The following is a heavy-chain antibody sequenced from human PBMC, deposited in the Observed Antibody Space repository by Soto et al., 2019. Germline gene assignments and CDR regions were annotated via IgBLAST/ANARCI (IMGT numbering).Heavy chain of an antibody. Sequence: SDTLCLTCTVSGGSISSYYWSWIRQPPGKGLEWIGYIYYSGSTNYNPSLKSRVTISVDTSKNQFSLKLSSVTAADTAVYYCARGPDIVVVPAASAGLGEHAFEPWGQGTLVTVAS. J-gene: IGHJ5*02. V-gene: IGHV4-59*01. D-gene: IGHD2-2*01. CDR2: IYYSGST. CDR3: ARGPDIVVVPAASAGLGEHAFEP. CDR1: GGSISSYY.